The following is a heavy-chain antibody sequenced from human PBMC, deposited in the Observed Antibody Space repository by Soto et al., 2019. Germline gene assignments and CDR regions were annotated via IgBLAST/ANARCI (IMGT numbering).Heavy chain of an antibody. V-gene: IGHV4-30-2*01. CDR3: AKEGDYSAFDI. Sequence: QVQLQESGSGLVRPSQTLSLTCTVSGGSISGGYSWGWIRQPPGKGLEWIGYIYHTGSSHYSPSLKNRVTMSVDKSKNHCSLRLTSVTAADTAVYFCAKEGDYSAFDIWGQGTMVIVSS. CDR2: IYHTGSS. CDR1: GGSISGGYS. D-gene: IGHD4-17*01. J-gene: IGHJ3*02.